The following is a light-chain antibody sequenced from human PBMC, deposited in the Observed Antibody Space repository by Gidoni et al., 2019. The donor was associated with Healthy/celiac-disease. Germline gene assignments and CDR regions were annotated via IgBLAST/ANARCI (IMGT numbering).Light chain of an antibody. CDR2: QDS. CDR1: KLGDKY. J-gene: IGLJ2*01. CDR3: QAWDSSIV. Sequence: SYELTQQPPVSVSPGQTASITCSGVKLGDKYACWYQQKPGQSPVLVIYQDSKRPSGIPERFSGSNSGNTATLTISGTQAMDEADYYCQAWDSSIVFGGGTKLTVL. V-gene: IGLV3-1*01.